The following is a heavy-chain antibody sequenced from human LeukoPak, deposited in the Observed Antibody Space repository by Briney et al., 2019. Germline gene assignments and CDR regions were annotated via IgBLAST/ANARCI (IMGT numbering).Heavy chain of an antibody. Sequence: PGGSLRLSCAASGFTFSSYAMSWVRQAPGKGLEWVSGISGSGVTTYYADSPKGRFTISRDNSKNTVYLQMNSLRAEDTATHYCAREVRTPGYWGQGTLVTVSS. J-gene: IGHJ4*02. CDR1: GFTFSSYA. CDR2: ISGSGVTT. V-gene: IGHV3-23*01. D-gene: IGHD1-1*01. CDR3: AREVRTPGY.